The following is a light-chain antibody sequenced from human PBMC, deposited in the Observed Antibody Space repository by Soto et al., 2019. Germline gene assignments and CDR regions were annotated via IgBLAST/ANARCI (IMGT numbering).Light chain of an antibody. V-gene: IGKV3-20*01. CDR2: GAS. J-gene: IGKJ1*01. Sequence: EIVLTQSPGTLSLSPGERATLSCRASQSVSSSYLAWYQQKPGQSPRLLIYGASSRATGIPDRFSGSGSGTDITLTISRLKPEDFALYFCQQYGSSAWTFGQGTRVEIK. CDR1: QSVSSSY. CDR3: QQYGSSAWT.